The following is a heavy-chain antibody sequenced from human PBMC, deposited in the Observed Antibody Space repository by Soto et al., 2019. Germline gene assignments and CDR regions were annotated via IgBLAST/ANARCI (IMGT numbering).Heavy chain of an antibody. CDR2: IYYSGST. V-gene: IGHV4-59*01. J-gene: IGHJ6*02. CDR3: ARAFARTMTTVTTSEGWDYYYGMDV. Sequence: SETLSLTCTVSGGSISSYYWSWIRQPPGKGLEWIGYIYYSGSTNYNPSLKSRVTISVDTSKNQFSLKLSSVTAADTAVYYCARAFARTMTTVTTSEGWDYYYGMDVWGQGTTVTVSS. CDR1: GGSISSYY. D-gene: IGHD4-17*01.